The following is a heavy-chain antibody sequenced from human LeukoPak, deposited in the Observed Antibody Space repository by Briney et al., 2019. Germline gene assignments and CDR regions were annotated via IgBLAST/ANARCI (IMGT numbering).Heavy chain of an antibody. Sequence: ASVKVSCKASGGTVSSYAISWVRQAPGQGLEWMGGIIPIFGTANYAQKFQGRVTITTDESTSTAYMELSSLRSEDTAVYYCASGVEQHHTTLNSPSYFQHWGQGTLVTVSS. D-gene: IGHD6-13*01. CDR1: GGTVSSYA. J-gene: IGHJ1*01. V-gene: IGHV1-69*05. CDR3: ASGVEQHHTTLNSPSYFQH. CDR2: IIPIFGTA.